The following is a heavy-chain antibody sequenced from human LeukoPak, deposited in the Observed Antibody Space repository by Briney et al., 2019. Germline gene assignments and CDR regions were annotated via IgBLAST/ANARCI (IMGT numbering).Heavy chain of an antibody. V-gene: IGHV3-23*01. D-gene: IGHD3-10*01. CDR1: GFIFSSYA. Sequence: GGSLRLSCAASGFIFSSYAMSWVRQAPGKGLEWVSAISGSGGSTYYADSVKGRFTISRDNSKNTLYLQMNSLRAEDTAVYYCAKDSVITMVRGVIEYWGQGTLVTVSS. CDR3: AKDSVITMVRGVIEY. CDR2: ISGSGGST. J-gene: IGHJ4*02.